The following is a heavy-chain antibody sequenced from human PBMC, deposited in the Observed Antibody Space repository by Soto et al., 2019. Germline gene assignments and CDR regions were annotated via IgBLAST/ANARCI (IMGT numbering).Heavy chain of an antibody. CDR2: MNPNSGNT. CDR1: GYTFTSYD. Sequence: QVQLVQSGAEVKKPGASVKVSCKASGYTFTSYDINWVRQATGQGLEWMGWMNPNSGNTGYAQKYQGRVPRTRNTSISTAYMELSSLRSEDTAVYYCARLGSATSFELGDYWGQGTLVTVSS. J-gene: IGHJ4*02. V-gene: IGHV1-8*01. CDR3: ARLGSATSFELGDY. D-gene: IGHD2-15*01.